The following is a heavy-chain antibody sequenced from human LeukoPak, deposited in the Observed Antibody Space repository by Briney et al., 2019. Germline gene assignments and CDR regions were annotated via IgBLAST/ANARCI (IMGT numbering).Heavy chain of an antibody. Sequence: SETLSLTCTVSSGSISNFYWSWIRQPAGKGLEWIGRIYTSGSTNYNPSLKSRVTMSIDTSKNQFSLKLSSVTAADTAVYYCTRGGGSYRNYFDYWGQGTLVTVSS. CDR2: IYTSGST. J-gene: IGHJ4*02. CDR1: SGSISNFY. V-gene: IGHV4-4*07. D-gene: IGHD1-26*01. CDR3: TRGGGSYRNYFDY.